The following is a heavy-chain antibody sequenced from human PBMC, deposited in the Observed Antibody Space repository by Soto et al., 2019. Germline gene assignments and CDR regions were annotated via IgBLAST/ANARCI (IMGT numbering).Heavy chain of an antibody. D-gene: IGHD3-3*01. V-gene: IGHV4-34*01. J-gene: IGHJ4*02. Sequence: QVQLQQWGAGLLKPSETLSLTCAVYGGSFSGYYWSWIRQPPGKGLEWIGEINHSGSTNYNPSLKGRITISVDTSKNQFSLKLSSVTAADTAVYYCARLGTIFGVVIPPVAYWGQGTMVTVSS. CDR3: ARLGTIFGVVIPPVAY. CDR1: GGSFSGYY. CDR2: INHSGST.